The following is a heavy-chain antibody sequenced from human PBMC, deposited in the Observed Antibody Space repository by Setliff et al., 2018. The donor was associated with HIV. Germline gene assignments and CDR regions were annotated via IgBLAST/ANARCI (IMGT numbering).Heavy chain of an antibody. J-gene: IGHJ4*02. CDR1: GFTLRSYW. D-gene: IGHD2-8*02. CDR3: ATARPRHLVSTNPPYYFDY. CDR2: ISGSGGST. Sequence: PGGSLRLSCAASGFTLRSYWMGWVRQAPGKGLEWVSGISGSGGSTYYADSVKGRFTISRDNSKNTLFLRMNSLRADDTAVYYCATARPRHLVSTNPPYYFDYWGQGTLVTVSS. V-gene: IGHV3-23*01.